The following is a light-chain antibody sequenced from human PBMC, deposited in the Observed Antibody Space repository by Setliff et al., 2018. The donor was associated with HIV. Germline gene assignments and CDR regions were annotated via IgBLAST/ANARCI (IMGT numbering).Light chain of an antibody. V-gene: IGLV2-14*03. Sequence: QSVLTQPASVSGSPGQSITISCTGTSSDVGGYNYVSWYQQHPGKAPKLMIYDVSNRPSGVSNRFSGSKSGNTASLTISGLQAEDEADYYCSPYTSISTLDVVFGGGTK. CDR2: DVS. J-gene: IGLJ2*01. CDR1: SSDVGGYNY. CDR3: SPYTSISTLDVV.